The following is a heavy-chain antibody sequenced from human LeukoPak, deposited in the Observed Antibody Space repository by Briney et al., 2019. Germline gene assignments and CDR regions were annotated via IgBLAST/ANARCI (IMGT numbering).Heavy chain of an antibody. CDR2: INSDGSST. V-gene: IGHV3-74*01. Sequence: PGGSLRLSCSASGFTFSSYAMHWVRQAPGKGLVWVSRINSDGSSTSYADSVKGRFTISRDSAMNTLFLQMDSLRADDTAVYYCARAKGCSSTSCYSYYFDYWGQGTLVTVSS. J-gene: IGHJ4*02. CDR3: ARAKGCSSTSCYSYYFDY. CDR1: GFTFSSYA. D-gene: IGHD2-2*01.